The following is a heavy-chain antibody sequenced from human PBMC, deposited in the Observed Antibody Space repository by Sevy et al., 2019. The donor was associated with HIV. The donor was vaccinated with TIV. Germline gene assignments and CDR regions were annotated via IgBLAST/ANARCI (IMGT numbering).Heavy chain of an antibody. D-gene: IGHD5-12*01. CDR1: GFTFSTYS. V-gene: IGHV3-48*02. CDR3: AREMATIGGKGVFDY. Sequence: GESLKISCAASGFTFSTYSMNWVRQAPGKGLEWVSYISSSGSTIYYADSVKGRFTISRDKAKNSLYLQMNSLRDEDTAVYYCAREMATIGGKGVFDYWGQGTLVTVSS. CDR2: ISSSGSTI. J-gene: IGHJ4*02.